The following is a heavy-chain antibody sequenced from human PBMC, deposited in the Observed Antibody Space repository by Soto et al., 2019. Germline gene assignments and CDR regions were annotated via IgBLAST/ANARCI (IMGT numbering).Heavy chain of an antibody. CDR3: ARHTPAISISDH. V-gene: IGHV4-39*01. J-gene: IGHJ4*02. CDR2: IYYSGST. Sequence: PSGALSLPCTVSCRSLLRYSYLWVLLRQPPGKGLEWIGSIYYSGSTYYNPSLKSRVTISVDTSKNQYSLKLSSVTAADTAVYYCARHTPAISISDHWGQGTLVTVSS. D-gene: IGHD2-15*01. CDR1: CRSLLRYSYL.